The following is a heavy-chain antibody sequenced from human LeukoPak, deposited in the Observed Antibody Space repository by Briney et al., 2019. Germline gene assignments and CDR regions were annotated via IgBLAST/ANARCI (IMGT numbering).Heavy chain of an antibody. CDR1: GFTFSSYS. CDR3: ARDRGNDYNSYFFDY. V-gene: IGHV3-21*01. J-gene: IGHJ4*02. D-gene: IGHD5-24*01. Sequence: GGSLRLSCAASGFTFSSYSMNWVRQAPGKGLEWVSSISSSSSYIYYADSVKGRFTISRDNAKNSLYLQMNSLRAEDTAVYYCARDRGNDYNSYFFDYWGQGILVTVSS. CDR2: ISSSSSYI.